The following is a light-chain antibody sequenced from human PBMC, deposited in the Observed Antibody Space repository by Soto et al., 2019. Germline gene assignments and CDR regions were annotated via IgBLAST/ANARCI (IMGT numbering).Light chain of an antibody. J-gene: IGKJ3*01. Sequence: IQLTQSPSSLSATVGDRVTITCRASQGISNYLVWYQQKPGKDPNLLIYGASTLQSGVPSRFSGSGSGTDFNLTIDSLQPEDVETYYCQQLNNYSRTFGPGTKVDIK. CDR1: QGISNY. CDR3: QQLNNYSRT. V-gene: IGKV1-9*01. CDR2: GAS.